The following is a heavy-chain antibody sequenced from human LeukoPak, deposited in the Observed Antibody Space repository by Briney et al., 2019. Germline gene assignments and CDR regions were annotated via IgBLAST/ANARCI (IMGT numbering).Heavy chain of an antibody. V-gene: IGHV3-30*18. Sequence: PGRSLRLFCAASGFTFSSYGMHWVRQAPGKGLEWVAVISYDGSNKYYADSVKGRFTISRDNSKNTLYLQMNSLRAEDTAVYYCAKGSVYDILTGYYTHFDYWGQGTLVTVSS. D-gene: IGHD3-9*01. CDR3: AKGSVYDILTGYYTHFDY. CDR2: ISYDGSNK. CDR1: GFTFSSYG. J-gene: IGHJ4*02.